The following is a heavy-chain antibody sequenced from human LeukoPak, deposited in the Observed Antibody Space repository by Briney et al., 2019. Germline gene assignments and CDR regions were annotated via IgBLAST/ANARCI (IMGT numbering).Heavy chain of an antibody. J-gene: IGHJ3*02. V-gene: IGHV4-61*01. D-gene: IGHD4-11*01. CDR3: ARADYSNYGDAFDI. CDR2: IYYSGST. CDR1: GGSVSSGSYY. Sequence: SETLSLTCTVSGGSVSSGSYYWSWIRQPPGRGLEWIGYIYYSGSTNYNPSLKSRVTISVDTSKNQFSLKLSSVTAADTAVYYCARADYSNYGDAFDIWGQGTMVTISS.